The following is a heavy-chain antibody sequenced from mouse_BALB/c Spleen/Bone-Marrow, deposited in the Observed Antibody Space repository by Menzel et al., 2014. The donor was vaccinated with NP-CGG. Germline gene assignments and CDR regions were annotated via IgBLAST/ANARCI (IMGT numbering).Heavy chain of an antibody. Sequence: VQLQQSGAELVRPGASVKISCKAFGYTFTDYHINWVKQRPGQGLDWIGYINPYNDYTNYNQKFKGKATLIVDKSSSTAYMELSSPTSEDSAVFYCARHGSSYVRFAYWGQGTLVTVSA. CDR1: GYTFTDYH. D-gene: IGHD1-1*01. CDR2: INPYNDYT. CDR3: ARHGSSYVRFAY. J-gene: IGHJ3*01. V-gene: IGHV1S45*01.